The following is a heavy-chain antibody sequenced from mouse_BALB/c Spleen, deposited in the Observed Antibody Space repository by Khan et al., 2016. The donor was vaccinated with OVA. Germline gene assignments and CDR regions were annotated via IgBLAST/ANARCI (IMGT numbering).Heavy chain of an antibody. Sequence: QVQLKESGPGLVRPSQTLSITCTVSGFSLTTYGVHWVRQSPGKGLEWLGVIRSAGKTDYNAAFISRLTITKDNSKCQVFFKMTSLHADDTAKYYCARNSFMYDFTYWGQGTLVTVSA. D-gene: IGHD2-14*01. CDR3: ARNSFMYDFTY. CDR2: IRSAGKT. CDR1: GFSLTTYG. J-gene: IGHJ3*01. V-gene: IGHV2-2*01.